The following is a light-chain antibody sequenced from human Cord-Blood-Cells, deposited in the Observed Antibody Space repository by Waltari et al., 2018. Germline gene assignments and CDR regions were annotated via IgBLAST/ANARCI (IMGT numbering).Light chain of an antibody. CDR1: SSDVGGYNY. V-gene: IGLV2-14*01. CDR2: DVS. J-gene: IGLJ1*01. Sequence: QSALTQPASVSGSPGQSITISCTGTSSDVGGYNYVSWYQQHPGKAPELMIYDVSNRPSGVSNRVSGSKSGNTASLTISGLQAEDEADYYCSSYTSSSTYVFGTGTKVTVL. CDR3: SSYTSSSTYV.